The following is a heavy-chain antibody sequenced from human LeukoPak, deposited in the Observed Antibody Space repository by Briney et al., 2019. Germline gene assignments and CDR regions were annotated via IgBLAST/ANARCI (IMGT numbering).Heavy chain of an antibody. D-gene: IGHD7-27*01. Sequence: GGSLRLSCAASGFTFSSYGMHWVRQAPGKGLEWVAVISYDGSNKYYADSVKGRFTISRDNSKNTLYLQMNSLRAEDTAVYYCAKDLLLNWGSFDYWGQGTLVTVSS. J-gene: IGHJ4*02. CDR1: GFTFSSYG. CDR2: ISYDGSNK. V-gene: IGHV3-30*18. CDR3: AKDLLLNWGSFDY.